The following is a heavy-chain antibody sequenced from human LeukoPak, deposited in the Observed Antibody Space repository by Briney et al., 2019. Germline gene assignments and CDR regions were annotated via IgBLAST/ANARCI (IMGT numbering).Heavy chain of an antibody. D-gene: IGHD6-6*01. Sequence: GGSLRLSCAASGFTFSSYSMNWVRQAPGKGLEWVSHITASGTAMFYADSVKGRFTISRDNAKNSLYLQMNSLGAEDSAVYYCARLPRLLDSWGQGTLVTVSS. CDR1: GFTFSSYS. V-gene: IGHV3-48*01. CDR2: ITASGTAM. J-gene: IGHJ4*02. CDR3: ARLPRLLDS.